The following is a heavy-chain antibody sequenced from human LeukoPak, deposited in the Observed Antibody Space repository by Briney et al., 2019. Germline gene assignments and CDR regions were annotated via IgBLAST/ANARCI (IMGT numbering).Heavy chain of an antibody. CDR3: ARVGPNWFDP. CDR1: GYTFSSYG. Sequence: ASVKVFCKGSGYTFSSYGISWVRQAPGQGLEWMGWISTYNGNTNYAQKLQGRVTMTTDTSTSTAYMELRSLRSDDTAVYYCARVGPNWFDPWGQGTLVTVSS. V-gene: IGHV1-18*01. CDR2: ISTYNGNT. J-gene: IGHJ5*02.